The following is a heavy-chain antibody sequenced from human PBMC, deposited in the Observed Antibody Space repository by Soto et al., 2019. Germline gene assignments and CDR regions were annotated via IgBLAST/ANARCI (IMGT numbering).Heavy chain of an antibody. V-gene: IGHV3-30-3*01. CDR3: ARQSGSYPCSDY. CDR2: ISYDGSNK. Sequence: GGSLRLSCAASGFTFSSYAMHWVRQAPGKGLEWVAVISYDGSNKYYADSVKGRFTISRDNSKNTLYLQMNSLRAEDTAVYYCARQSGSYPCSDYWGQGTLVTVSS. J-gene: IGHJ4*02. CDR1: GFTFSSYA. D-gene: IGHD1-26*01.